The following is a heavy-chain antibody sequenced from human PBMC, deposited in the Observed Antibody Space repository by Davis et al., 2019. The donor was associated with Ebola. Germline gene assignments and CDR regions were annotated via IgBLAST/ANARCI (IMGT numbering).Heavy chain of an antibody. Sequence: GESLKISCAASGFTFSSYSMNWVRQAPGKGLEWVSSISSSSSYIYYADSVKGRFTISRDNAKNSLYLQMNSLRAEDTAVYYCATTTVTRAGYYYYYGMDVWGQGTTVTVSS. CDR3: ATTTVTRAGYYYYYGMDV. CDR2: ISSSSSYI. V-gene: IGHV3-21*04. CDR1: GFTFSSYS. J-gene: IGHJ6*02. D-gene: IGHD4-11*01.